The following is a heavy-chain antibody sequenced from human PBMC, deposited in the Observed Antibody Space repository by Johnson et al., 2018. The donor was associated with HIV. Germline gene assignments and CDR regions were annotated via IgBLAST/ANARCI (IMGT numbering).Heavy chain of an antibody. CDR1: GFTFSNYG. J-gene: IGHJ3*02. CDR2: ISFAGVKK. CDR3: ARDDYGGLDAFDI. D-gene: IGHD4-23*01. Sequence: QVQLVESGGGVVQPGRSLRLSCAASGFTFSNYGMAWVRQAPGKGLEWVTVISFAGVKKHYADSVKGRFTISRDNSKGTLYLQMDGLRPEDTAVYYCARDDYGGLDAFDIWGQGTMVTVSS. V-gene: IGHV3-30*03.